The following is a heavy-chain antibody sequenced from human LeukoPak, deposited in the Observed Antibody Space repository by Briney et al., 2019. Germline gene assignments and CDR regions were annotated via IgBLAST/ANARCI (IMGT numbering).Heavy chain of an antibody. Sequence: GGSLRLSCAASGFTFSSYAMHWVRQAPGKGLEYVSAISSNGGSTYYANSVKGRFTISRDNSKNTLYLQMGSLRAEDMAVYYCAKVAHYYGSGSYYEYYFDYWGQGTLVTVSS. CDR1: GFTFSSYA. V-gene: IGHV3-64*01. CDR2: ISSNGGST. D-gene: IGHD3-10*01. J-gene: IGHJ4*02. CDR3: AKVAHYYGSGSYYEYYFDY.